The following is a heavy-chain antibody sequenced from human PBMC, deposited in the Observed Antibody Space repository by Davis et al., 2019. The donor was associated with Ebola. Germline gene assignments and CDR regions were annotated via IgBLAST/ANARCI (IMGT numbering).Heavy chain of an antibody. CDR2: INPNSGGT. V-gene: IGHV1-2*04. CDR1: GYTFTGYY. D-gene: IGHD6-19*01. Sequence: AASVKVSCKASGYTFTGYYMHWVRQAPGQGLEWMGCINPNSGGTNYAEKFQDWVTVTRDTAISTAYMELSRLRSNDTAVDYGGGGGVAGLDSWGQGTLVTVSS. CDR3: GGGGVAGLDS. J-gene: IGHJ4*02.